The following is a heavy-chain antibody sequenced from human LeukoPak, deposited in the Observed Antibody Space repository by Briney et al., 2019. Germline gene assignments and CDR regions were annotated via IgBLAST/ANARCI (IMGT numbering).Heavy chain of an antibody. CDR3: ARAMVPIIVVPSEGFDY. J-gene: IGHJ4*02. CDR1: GFTFSSYW. V-gene: IGHV3-7*01. Sequence: GGSLRLSCAASGFTFSSYWMSWVRQAPGKGLEWVANIKQDGSEKYYVDSVKDRFTISRDNAKNSLYLQMNSLRAEDTAVYYCARAMVPIIVVPSEGFDYWGQGTLVTVSS. CDR2: IKQDGSEK. D-gene: IGHD3-22*01.